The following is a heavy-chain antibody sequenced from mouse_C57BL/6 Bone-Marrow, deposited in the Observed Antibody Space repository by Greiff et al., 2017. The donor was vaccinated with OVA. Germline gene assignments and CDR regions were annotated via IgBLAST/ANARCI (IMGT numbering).Heavy chain of an antibody. Sequence: QVQLQQPGAELVMPGASVKLSCKASGYTFTSYWMPWVKQRPGQGLEWIGEIDPSDSYTNYNLKFKGKSTLTVDKSSSPAYLQLSSLPSEDSAVYYYSRRVLRQYCFDYWGQGTTLTVSS. CDR1: GYTFTSYW. CDR3: SRRVLRQYCFDY. CDR2: IDPSDSYT. D-gene: IGHD1-1*01. J-gene: IGHJ2*01. V-gene: IGHV1-69*01.